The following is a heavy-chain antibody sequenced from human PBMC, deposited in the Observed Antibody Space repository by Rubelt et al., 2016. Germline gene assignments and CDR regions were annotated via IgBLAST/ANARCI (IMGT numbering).Heavy chain of an antibody. CDR3: ARGSSYSSSWYGFDP. D-gene: IGHD6-13*01. J-gene: IGHJ5*02. Sequence: KLQGRVTMTTDTSTSTAYMELRSLRSDDTAVYYCARGSSYSSSWYGFDPWGQGTLVTVSS. V-gene: IGHV1-18*01.